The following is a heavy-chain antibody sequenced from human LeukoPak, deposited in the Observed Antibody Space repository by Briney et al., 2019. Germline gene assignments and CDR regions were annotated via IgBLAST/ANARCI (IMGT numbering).Heavy chain of an antibody. CDR3: AKDPYDYVWGSYRSYYFDY. CDR1: GFTFRDYW. CDR2: VKQDGTEK. V-gene: IGHV3-7*03. D-gene: IGHD3-16*02. J-gene: IGHJ4*02. Sequence: GGSLRLSCEASGFTFRDYWMTWVRQAPGKGLEWVANVKQDGTEKFYVDSVKGRFTISRDNGKNSLYLQMNSLRAEDTAVYYCAKDPYDYVWGSYRSYYFDYWGQGTLVTVSS.